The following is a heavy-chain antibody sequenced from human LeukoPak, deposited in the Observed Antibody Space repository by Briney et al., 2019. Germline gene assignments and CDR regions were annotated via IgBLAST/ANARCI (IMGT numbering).Heavy chain of an antibody. CDR3: ARVDRDYYDSGRSFEY. Sequence: SETLSLTCTVSGGSISSYYWSWIRQPPGKGLEWIGYIYYSGSTNYNPSLKSRVTISVDTSKNQFSLKLSSVTAADTAVYYCARVDRDYYDSGRSFEYWGQGTLVTVSS. J-gene: IGHJ4*02. CDR2: IYYSGST. CDR1: GGSISSYY. D-gene: IGHD3-10*01. V-gene: IGHV4-59*01.